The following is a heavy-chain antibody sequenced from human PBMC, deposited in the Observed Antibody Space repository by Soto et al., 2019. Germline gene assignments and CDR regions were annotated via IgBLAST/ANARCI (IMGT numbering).Heavy chain of an antibody. CDR3: ASSTLRYIGSYYVGDYYYYGMDV. J-gene: IGHJ6*02. Sequence: SETLSLTCTVSGGSISSYYWSWIRQPPGKGLEWIGYIYYSGSTNYNPSLKSRVTISVDTSKNQFSLKLSSVTAADTAVYYCASSTLRYIGSYYVGDYYYYGMDVWGQGTTVTVSS. D-gene: IGHD1-26*01. CDR2: IYYSGST. CDR1: GGSISSYY. V-gene: IGHV4-59*01.